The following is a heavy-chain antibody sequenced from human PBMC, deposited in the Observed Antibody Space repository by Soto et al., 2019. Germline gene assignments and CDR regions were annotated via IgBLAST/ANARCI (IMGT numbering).Heavy chain of an antibody. V-gene: IGHV1-69*01. CDR2: IIPIFGTA. D-gene: IGHD4-17*01. CDR3: ARINYGYYSDDYY. CDR1: GGTFSSYA. Sequence: QVQLVQSGAEVKKPGSSVKVSCKASGGTFSSYAISWVRQAPGQGLEWLGGIIPIFGTANYAQKFQGRVTITADESTSTAYRVLGSLRSEDTDVYYCARINYGYYSDDYYCGQGTLVTFSS. J-gene: IGHJ4*02.